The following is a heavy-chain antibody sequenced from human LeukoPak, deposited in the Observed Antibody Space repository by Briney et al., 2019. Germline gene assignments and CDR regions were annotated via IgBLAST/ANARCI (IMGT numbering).Heavy chain of an antibody. Sequence: SQTLSLTCAVSGGSISSGGYSWSWIRQPPGKGLEWIGYIYHSGSTYYNPSLKSRVPISVDTSKNQFSLKLSSVTAADTAVYYCARTIPLYYDFWSGYPESYYMDVWGKGTTVTVSS. D-gene: IGHD3-3*01. CDR2: IYHSGST. CDR3: ARTIPLYYDFWSGYPESYYMDV. J-gene: IGHJ6*03. V-gene: IGHV4-30-2*01. CDR1: GGSISSGGYS.